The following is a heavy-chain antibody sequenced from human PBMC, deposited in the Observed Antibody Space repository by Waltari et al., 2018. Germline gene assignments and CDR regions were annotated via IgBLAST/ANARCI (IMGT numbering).Heavy chain of an antibody. CDR1: GFTFSSYG. CDR3: AKDRPLGYGDYDGGGFDY. J-gene: IGHJ4*02. CDR2: IRYDGSNK. Sequence: QVQLVESGGGVVQPGGSLRLSCAASGFTFSSYGMHWVRQAPGTGLEWVAFIRYDGSNKYYADSVKGRFTISRDNSKNTLYLQMNSLRAEDTAVYYCAKDRPLGYGDYDGGGFDYWGQGTLVTVSS. D-gene: IGHD4-17*01. V-gene: IGHV3-30*02.